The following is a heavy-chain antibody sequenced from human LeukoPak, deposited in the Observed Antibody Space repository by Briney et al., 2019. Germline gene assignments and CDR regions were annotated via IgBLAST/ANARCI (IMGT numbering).Heavy chain of an antibody. Sequence: GGSLRLSCSASGFTFMTYAMHWVRQAPGKGLEYVSAISSNGGTTYYADSVKGRFAISRDNSKNTLYLQMSSLRAEDTAVYYCARAGYGDYARLGIWGQGTMVPVSS. D-gene: IGHD4-17*01. CDR3: ARAGYGDYARLGI. J-gene: IGHJ3*02. CDR1: GFTFMTYA. CDR2: ISSNGGTT. V-gene: IGHV3-64D*08.